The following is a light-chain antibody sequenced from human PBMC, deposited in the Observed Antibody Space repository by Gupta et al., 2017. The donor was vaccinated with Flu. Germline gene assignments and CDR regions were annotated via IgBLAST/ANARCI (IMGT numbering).Light chain of an antibody. J-gene: IGKJ4*01. CDR3: QQYNSLT. CDR1: QSISSW. Sequence: DIQMTQSPSTLSASVGDRVTITCRASQSISSWLAWYQQKPGKAPKLLIYKASSLESGVPSRFSGSGSGTEFTLTSSSLQPDDFETYYGQQYNSLTFGGGTKVEIK. V-gene: IGKV1-5*03. CDR2: KAS.